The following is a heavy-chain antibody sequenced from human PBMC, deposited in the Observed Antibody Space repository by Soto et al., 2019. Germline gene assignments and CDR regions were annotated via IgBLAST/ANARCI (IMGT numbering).Heavy chain of an antibody. CDR2: ISAYNGNT. V-gene: IGHV1-18*01. CDR3: ARDSSGYKRSYYYGMDV. J-gene: IGHJ6*02. Sequence: GASVKVSCKASGYTFTSYGISWVRQAPGQGLEWMGWISAYNGNTNYAQKLQGRVTMTRDTSTSTAYMELSRLRSDDTAVYYCARDSSGYKRSYYYGMDVWGQGTTVTVSS. CDR1: GYTFTSYG. D-gene: IGHD3-22*01.